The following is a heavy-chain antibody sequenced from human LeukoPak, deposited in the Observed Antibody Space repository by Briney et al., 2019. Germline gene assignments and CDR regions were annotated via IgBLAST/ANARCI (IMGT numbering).Heavy chain of an antibody. CDR3: ARDPESGYHYFDY. V-gene: IGHV3-48*01. J-gene: IGHJ4*02. Sequence: ISGSSGIIDYADSVRGRFTISKDNAKNSLFLQMNSLRAEDTAVYYCARDPESGYHYFDYWGQGTLVAVS. D-gene: IGHD3-3*01. CDR2: ISGSSGII.